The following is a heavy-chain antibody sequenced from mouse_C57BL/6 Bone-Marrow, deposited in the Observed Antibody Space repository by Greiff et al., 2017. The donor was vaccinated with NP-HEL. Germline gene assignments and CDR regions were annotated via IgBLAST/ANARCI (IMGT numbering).Heavy chain of an antibody. Sequence: LQESGASVKISCKASGYAFSSYWMNWVKQRPGKGLEWIGQIYPGDGDTNYNGKFKGKATLTADKSSSTAYMQLSSLTSEDSAVYFCARSILRGYFDYWGQGTTLTVSS. J-gene: IGHJ2*01. CDR3: ARSILRGYFDY. V-gene: IGHV1-80*01. CDR1: GYAFSSYW. D-gene: IGHD1-2*01. CDR2: IYPGDGDT.